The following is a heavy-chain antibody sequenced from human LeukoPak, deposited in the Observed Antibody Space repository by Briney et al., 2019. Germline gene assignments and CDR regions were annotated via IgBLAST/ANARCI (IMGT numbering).Heavy chain of an antibody. J-gene: IGHJ4*02. CDR1: GSTFSSYG. CDR3: AKDSGPFGELLDY. Sequence: PGRSLRLSCAASGSTFSSYGMHWVRQAPGKGLEWVAVIWYDGSNKYYADSVKGRFTISRDNSKNTLYLQMNSLRAEDTAVYYCAKDSGPFGELLDYWGQGTLVTVSS. V-gene: IGHV3-33*06. CDR2: IWYDGSNK. D-gene: IGHD3-10*01.